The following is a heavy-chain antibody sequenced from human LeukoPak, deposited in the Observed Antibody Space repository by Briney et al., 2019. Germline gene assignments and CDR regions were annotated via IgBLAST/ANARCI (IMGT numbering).Heavy chain of an antibody. J-gene: IGHJ4*02. D-gene: IGHD4-17*01. V-gene: IGHV1-46*01. CDR2: INPSGGST. CDR3: AKDRWRDYGDYVFDY. CDR1: GYTFTSYY. Sequence: ASVKVSCKASGYTFTSYYMHWVRQAPGQGLEWMGIINPSGGSTSYAQKFQGRVTMTRDTSTSTVYMELSSLRAEDTAVYYCAKDRWRDYGDYVFDYWGQGTLVTVSS.